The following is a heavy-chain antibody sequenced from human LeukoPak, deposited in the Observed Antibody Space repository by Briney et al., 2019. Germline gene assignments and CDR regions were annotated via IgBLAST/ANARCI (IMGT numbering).Heavy chain of an antibody. V-gene: IGHV4-38-2*01. Sequence: SETLSLTCAVSGYSISSGYYWGWIRPPPGKGLEWIGSIYHSGSTYYNPSLKSRVTISVDTSKNQFSLKLSSVTAADTAVYYCARGARTAAGTFYFDYWGQGTLVTVSS. CDR1: GYSISSGYY. D-gene: IGHD6-13*01. J-gene: IGHJ4*02. CDR2: IYHSGST. CDR3: ARGARTAAGTFYFDY.